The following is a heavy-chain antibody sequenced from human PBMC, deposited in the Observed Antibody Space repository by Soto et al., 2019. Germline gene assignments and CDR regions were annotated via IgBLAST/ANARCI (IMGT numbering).Heavy chain of an antibody. CDR3: ARDPNYYGMDV. CDR1: GFTFSSYG. V-gene: IGHV3-33*01. J-gene: IGHJ6*04. CDR2: IWYDGSNK. Sequence: QVQLVESGGGVVQPRRSLRLSCAASGFTFSSYGMHWVRQAPGKGLEWVAVIWYDGSNKYYADSVKGRFTISRDNSKNTLYLQMNSLRAVDTAVYYCARDPNYYGMDVWGKGTTVTVAS.